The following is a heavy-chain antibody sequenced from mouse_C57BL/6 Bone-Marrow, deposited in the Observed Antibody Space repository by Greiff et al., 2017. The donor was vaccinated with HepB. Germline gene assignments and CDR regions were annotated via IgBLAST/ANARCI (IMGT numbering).Heavy chain of an antibody. CDR2: MSYDGSN. V-gene: IGHV3-6*01. CDR1: GYSITSGYY. D-gene: IGHD1-1*01. J-gene: IGHJ3*01. CDR3: ARDPHYYGSSFAY. Sequence: VQLKESGPGLVKPSQSLSLTCSVTGYSITSGYYWNWIRQFPGNKLEWMGYMSYDGSNNYNPSLKNRISITRDTSKNQFFLKLNSVTTEDTATYYCARDPHYYGSSFAYWGQGTLVTVSA.